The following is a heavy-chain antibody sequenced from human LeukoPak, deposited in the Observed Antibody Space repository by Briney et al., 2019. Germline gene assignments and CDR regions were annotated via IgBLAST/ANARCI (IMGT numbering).Heavy chain of an antibody. CDR3: ARGFPGID. J-gene: IGHJ4*02. Sequence: GGSLRLSCAASGFTFSSYSMSWIRQAPGKGLEWVSYISSSGSDTKYADSIKGRFTISRDNAKNSLYLQMSSLRAEDTALYYCARGFPGIDWGQGTLVTVSA. CDR1: GFTFSSYS. CDR2: ISSSGSDT. V-gene: IGHV3-11*03. D-gene: IGHD5-12*01.